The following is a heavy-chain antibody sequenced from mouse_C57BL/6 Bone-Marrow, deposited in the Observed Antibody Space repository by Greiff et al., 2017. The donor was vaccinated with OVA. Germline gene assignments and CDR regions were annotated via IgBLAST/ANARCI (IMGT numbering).Heavy chain of an antibody. V-gene: IGHV1-81*01. CDR3: ARGVDYYGYDEGWSFAY. CDR2: IYPRSGNT. Sequence: VHLVESGAELARPGASVKLSCKASGYTFTSYGISWVKQRTGQGLEWIGEIYPRSGNTYYNEKFKGKATLTADKSSSTAYMELRSLTSEDSAVYFCARGVDYYGYDEGWSFAYWGQGTLVTVSA. CDR1: GYTFTSYG. D-gene: IGHD2-2*01. J-gene: IGHJ3*01.